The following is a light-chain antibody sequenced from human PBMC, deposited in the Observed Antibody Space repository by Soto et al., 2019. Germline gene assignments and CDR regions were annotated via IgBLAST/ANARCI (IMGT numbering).Light chain of an antibody. V-gene: IGKV3-11*01. Sequence: EIVLTQSPGTLSLSPGERATLSCRASQSVSSSVAWYQQKPGQTPRLLIYDVSNRATGIPARFSGSGSGTDFTLTVSSLEPEDFAVYYCQQRSNWPLTFGGGTKVEIK. CDR3: QQRSNWPLT. CDR1: QSVSSS. CDR2: DVS. J-gene: IGKJ4*01.